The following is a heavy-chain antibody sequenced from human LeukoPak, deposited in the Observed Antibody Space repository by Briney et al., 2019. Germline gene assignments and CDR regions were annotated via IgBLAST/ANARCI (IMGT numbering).Heavy chain of an antibody. Sequence: GGSLRLSCAASGFTFSSYAMHWVRQAPGKGLEWVAVISYDGSNKYYADSVKGRFTVSRDNSKSTVYFQMNGLRVEDTAVYYCAKDRGGLSLFDYWGRGALVTVSS. V-gene: IGHV3-30*14. D-gene: IGHD3-10*01. CDR2: ISYDGSNK. J-gene: IGHJ4*02. CDR1: GFTFSSYA. CDR3: AKDRGGLSLFDY.